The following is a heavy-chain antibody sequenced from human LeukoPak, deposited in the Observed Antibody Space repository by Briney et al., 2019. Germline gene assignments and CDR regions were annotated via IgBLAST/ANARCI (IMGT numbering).Heavy chain of an antibody. J-gene: IGHJ6*02. CDR3: ARHRGAVPARGYGMDV. CDR2: LNPNSGDT. D-gene: IGHD6-19*01. V-gene: IGHV1-2*02. CDR1: GYTFTGYY. Sequence: ASVKVSCKASGYTFTGYYMHWVRQAPGQGLEWMGWLNPNSGDTYYSQKFQGRVTMTRDTSISTAYMDLTRLRSDDTAVYYCARHRGAVPARGYGMDVWGQGTTVTVSS.